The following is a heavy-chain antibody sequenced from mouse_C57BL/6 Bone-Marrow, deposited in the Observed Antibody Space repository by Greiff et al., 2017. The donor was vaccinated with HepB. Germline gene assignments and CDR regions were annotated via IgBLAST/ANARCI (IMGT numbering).Heavy chain of an antibody. D-gene: IGHD2-4*01. Sequence: VKLLESGPGLVQPSQCLSITCTVSGFSFTSYGVHWVRQPPGKGLEWLGVIWSGGSTDYNAAFISRLSISKDNSKSQVFFKMNSLHADDTAIYYCAKEGYDYADYYAMDYWGQGTSVTVSS. CDR2: IWSGGST. V-gene: IGHV2-4*01. J-gene: IGHJ4*01. CDR3: AKEGYDYADYYAMDY. CDR1: GFSFTSYG.